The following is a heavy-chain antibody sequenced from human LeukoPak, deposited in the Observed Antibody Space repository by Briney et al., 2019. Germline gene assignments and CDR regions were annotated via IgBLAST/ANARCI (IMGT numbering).Heavy chain of an antibody. CDR2: INPNSGGT. Sequence: ASVKVSCKASGYTFTGYYMHWVRQAPGQGLEWMGWINPNSGGTNYAQKFQGRVTMTRDTSISTAYMELSRLRSDDTAVYYCARARLRGILVATYVYWGQGTLVTVSS. V-gene: IGHV1-2*02. D-gene: IGHD5-12*01. CDR3: ARARLRGILVATYVY. J-gene: IGHJ4*02. CDR1: GYTFTGYY.